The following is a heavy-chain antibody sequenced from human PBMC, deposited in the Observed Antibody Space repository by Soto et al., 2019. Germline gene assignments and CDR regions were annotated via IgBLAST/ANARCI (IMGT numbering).Heavy chain of an antibody. D-gene: IGHD1-26*01. V-gene: IGHV1-69*01. Sequence: QVQLVQSGAEVKKPGSSVKVSCKASGGTFSSYAISWVRQAPGQGLEWMGGIIPIFGTANYAQKFQGRVTITADESTSTADMELSSLRSEDTAVYYCAKSVDSGSYYPYYFDYWGQGTLVTVSS. J-gene: IGHJ4*02. CDR3: AKSVDSGSYYPYYFDY. CDR2: IIPIFGTA. CDR1: GGTFSSYA.